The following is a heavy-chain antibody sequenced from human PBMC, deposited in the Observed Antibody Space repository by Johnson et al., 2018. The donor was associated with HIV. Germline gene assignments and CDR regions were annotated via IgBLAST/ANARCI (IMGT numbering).Heavy chain of an antibody. D-gene: IGHD1-1*01. V-gene: IGHV3-23*04. J-gene: IGHJ3*02. CDR3: AKDKQPGNGRYDALDI. CDR2: ISGSGGST. CDR1: GFTFSSYA. Sequence: VQLVESGGGLVQPGGSLRLSCAASGFTFSSYAMSWVRQAPGKGLEWVSAISGSGGSTYYADSVKGRFTISRDNSKNTLYLQMNSLRAEDTAVYSCAKDKQPGNGRYDALDIWGQGTMVTVSS.